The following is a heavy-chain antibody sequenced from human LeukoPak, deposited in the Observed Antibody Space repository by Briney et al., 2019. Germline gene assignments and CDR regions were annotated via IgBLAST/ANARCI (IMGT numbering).Heavy chain of an antibody. D-gene: IGHD5-18*01. CDR2: IYTSGST. Sequence: SQTLSLTCTVSGGSISSGSYYWSWIRQPAGKGLEWIGRIYTSGSTNYNPSLKSRVTISVDTSKNQFSLKLSSVTAADTAVYYCARERVRRYSSEFDYWGQGTLVTVSS. V-gene: IGHV4-61*02. CDR1: GGSISSGSYY. J-gene: IGHJ4*02. CDR3: ARERVRRYSSEFDY.